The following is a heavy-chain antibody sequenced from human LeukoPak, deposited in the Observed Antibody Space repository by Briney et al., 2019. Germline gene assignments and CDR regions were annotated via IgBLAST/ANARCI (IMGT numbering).Heavy chain of an antibody. CDR2: IYHSGRT. Sequence: PSETLSLTCSVSGASVFNNYWSWIRQPPGKRLEWIGYIYHSGRTNYHPSLKSRVTISVDTSKNQFSLKLSSVTAADTAVYYCARGHSPVTTPLDYWYFDLWGRGTLVTVSS. CDR1: GASVFNNY. D-gene: IGHD4-17*01. J-gene: IGHJ2*01. V-gene: IGHV4-59*02. CDR3: ARGHSPVTTPLDYWYFDL.